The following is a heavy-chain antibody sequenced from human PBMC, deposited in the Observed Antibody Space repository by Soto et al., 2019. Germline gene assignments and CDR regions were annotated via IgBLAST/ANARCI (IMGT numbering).Heavy chain of an antibody. CDR3: ARAGHYYGDAGI. CDR2: IIPILGIA. V-gene: IGHV1-69*02. Sequence: SLKVSCKSSGGTFSSYTISWVRHAPGQGLEWMGRIIPILGIANYAQKFQGRVTITADKSTSTAYMELSSLRSEDTAVYYCARAGHYYGDAGIWGQGTMVTVSS. D-gene: IGHD4-17*01. CDR1: GGTFSSYT. J-gene: IGHJ3*02.